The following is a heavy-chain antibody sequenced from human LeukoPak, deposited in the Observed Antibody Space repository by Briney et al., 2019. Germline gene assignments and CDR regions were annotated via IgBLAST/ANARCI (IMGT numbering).Heavy chain of an antibody. V-gene: IGHV3-48*03. D-gene: IGHD1-1*01. Sequence: GGSLRLSCAASGFTFSSYEMNWVRQAPGKGLEWVSYISSSGSTIYYADSVKGRFTISRDNAKNSLYLQMNSLRAEDTAVYYCARVGTRWLERPDAFDIWGQGTMVTVSS. CDR3: ARVGTRWLERPDAFDI. CDR1: GFTFSSYE. J-gene: IGHJ3*02. CDR2: ISSSGSTI.